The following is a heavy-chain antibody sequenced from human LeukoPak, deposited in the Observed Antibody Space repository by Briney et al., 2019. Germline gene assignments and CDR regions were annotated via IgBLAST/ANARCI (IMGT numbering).Heavy chain of an antibody. V-gene: IGHV3-21*01. J-gene: IGHJ4*02. CDR1: GFTFSSYS. D-gene: IGHD2-2*02. Sequence: GGSLRLSCAASGFTFSSYSMNWVRQAPGKGLEWVSSISSSSSYIYYADSVKGRFTISRDNAKNSPYLQMNSLRAEDTAVYYCALGCSSTSCYSLWGQGTLVTVSS. CDR3: ALGCSSTSCYSL. CDR2: ISSSSSYI.